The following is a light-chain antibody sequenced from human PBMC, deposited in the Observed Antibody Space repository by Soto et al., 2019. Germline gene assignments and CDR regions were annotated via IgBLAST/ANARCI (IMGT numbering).Light chain of an antibody. V-gene: IGKV1-8*01. Sequence: AILITQSPSSLSASTGDRVTITCRASQGISSYLAWYQQKPGKAPKLLIYAASTLQSGAPSRFSGSGSGTEFTLSISSLQPDDFATYYCQQYNSYPWTFGQGTKVDI. J-gene: IGKJ1*01. CDR1: QGISSY. CDR2: AAS. CDR3: QQYNSYPWT.